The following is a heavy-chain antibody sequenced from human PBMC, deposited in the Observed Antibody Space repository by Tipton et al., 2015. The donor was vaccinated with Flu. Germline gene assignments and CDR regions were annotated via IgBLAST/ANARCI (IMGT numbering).Heavy chain of an antibody. V-gene: IGHV4-4*07. CDR2: IYTSGST. CDR1: GGSISSYD. J-gene: IGHJ4*02. CDR3: ARDGYYYDSSGLDY. Sequence: TLSLTCTVSGGSISSYDWSWIRQPAGKGLEWIGRIYTSGSTNYNPSLKSRVTMSVDTSKNQFSLKLSSVTAADTAVYYCARDGYYYDSSGLDYWGQGTLVTVSS. D-gene: IGHD3-22*01.